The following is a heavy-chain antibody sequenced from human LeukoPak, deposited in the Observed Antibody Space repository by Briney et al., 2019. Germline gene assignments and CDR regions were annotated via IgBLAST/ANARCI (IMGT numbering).Heavy chain of an antibody. D-gene: IGHD3-3*01. Sequence: SETLSLTCTVSGGSSSSGDYYWSWIRQPPGKGLEWIGYIYYSGSTYYNPSLKSRVTISVDTSKNQFSLKLSSVTAADTAVYFCARDRPYYDFWSGYGFDPWGQGTLVTVSS. J-gene: IGHJ5*02. CDR1: GGSSSSGDYY. V-gene: IGHV4-30-4*08. CDR3: ARDRPYYDFWSGYGFDP. CDR2: IYYSGST.